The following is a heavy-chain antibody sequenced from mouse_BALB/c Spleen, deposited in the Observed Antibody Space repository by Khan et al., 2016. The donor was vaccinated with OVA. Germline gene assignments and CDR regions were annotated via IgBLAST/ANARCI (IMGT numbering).Heavy chain of an antibody. CDR2: ISHGGGGT. V-gene: IGHV5-12-2*01. CDR3: ARYYYGFAY. D-gene: IGHD1-1*01. CDR1: GFTFGSYT. J-gene: IGHJ3*01. Sequence: EVELVESGGGLVQPGGSLKLSCAASGFTFGSYTLSWVRQTPEKRLEWVAYISHGGGGTFYPDTVKGRFTISRDNAKNTLYLQMSSLKSEDTAMYYCARYYYGFAYWGQGTLVTVSA.